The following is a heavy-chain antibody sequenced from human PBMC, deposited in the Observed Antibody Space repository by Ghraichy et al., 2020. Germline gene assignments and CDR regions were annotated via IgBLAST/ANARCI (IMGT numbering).Heavy chain of an antibody. CDR1: GGSISSFY. J-gene: IGHJ3*01. V-gene: IGHV4-59*12. D-gene: IGHD2-8*01. Sequence: SETLSLTCAVSGGSISSFYWSWIRQSPGRGLEWIGYISSIGSSTYNPSLQSRVTILVDTSENQISLNVSSVTAADMAVYYCARHMVHDAFDVLGQGTMVTVSS. CDR2: ISSIGSS. CDR3: ARHMVHDAFDV.